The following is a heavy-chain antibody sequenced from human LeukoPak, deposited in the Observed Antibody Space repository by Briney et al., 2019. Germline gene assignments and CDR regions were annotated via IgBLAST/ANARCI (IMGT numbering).Heavy chain of an antibody. Sequence: GGSLRLSCAASGFTFSDYYMSWIRQAPGKGLEWVSYISSSSYTNYADSVKGRFTISRDNAKNSLYLQMNSLRAEDTAVYYCAREPDSSGFYWYFDLWGRGTLVTVSS. D-gene: IGHD3-22*01. J-gene: IGHJ2*01. CDR1: GFTFSDYY. V-gene: IGHV3-11*05. CDR3: AREPDSSGFYWYFDL. CDR2: ISSSSYT.